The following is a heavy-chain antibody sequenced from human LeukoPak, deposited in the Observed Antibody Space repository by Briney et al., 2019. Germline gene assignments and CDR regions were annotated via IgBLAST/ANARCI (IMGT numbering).Heavy chain of an antibody. CDR2: IIPIFGTA. J-gene: IGHJ6*02. Sequence: SVKVSCKASGGTFSSYAISWVRQAPGQGLEWMGGIIPIFGTANYAQKFQGRVTITADESTSTAYMELSSLRSEDTAVYYCARVSSWYGGMYGMDVWGQGTTVTVSS. D-gene: IGHD6-13*01. CDR3: ARVSSWYGGMYGMDV. V-gene: IGHV1-69*13. CDR1: GGTFSSYA.